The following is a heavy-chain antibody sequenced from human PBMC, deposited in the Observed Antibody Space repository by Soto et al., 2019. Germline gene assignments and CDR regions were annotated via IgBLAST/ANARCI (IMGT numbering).Heavy chain of an antibody. V-gene: IGHV1-69*13. CDR2: IIPIFGTA. Sequence: ASVKVSCKASGGTLSSYAISWVRQAPGQGLEWMGGIIPIFGTANYAQKFQGRVTITADESTSTAYMELSSLRSEDTAVYYCARGAHYYDSSGYYYDSTYFDYWGQGTLVTVSS. J-gene: IGHJ4*02. CDR3: ARGAHYYDSSGYYYDSTYFDY. D-gene: IGHD3-22*01. CDR1: GGTLSSYA.